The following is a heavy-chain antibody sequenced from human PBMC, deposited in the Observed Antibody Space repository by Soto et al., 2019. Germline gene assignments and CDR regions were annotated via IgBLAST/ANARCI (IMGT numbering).Heavy chain of an antibody. CDR1: GHTFTGYY. Sequence: GASVKVSCKASGHTFTGYYMHWVRQAPGQGLEWMGWINPNSGGTNYAQKFQGRVTMTRDTSISTAYMELSRLRSDDTAVYYCARGVTYYYDSSGYGGSNWFDPWGQGTLVTVSS. CDR2: INPNSGGT. CDR3: ARGVTYYYDSSGYGGSNWFDP. D-gene: IGHD3-22*01. V-gene: IGHV1-2*02. J-gene: IGHJ5*02.